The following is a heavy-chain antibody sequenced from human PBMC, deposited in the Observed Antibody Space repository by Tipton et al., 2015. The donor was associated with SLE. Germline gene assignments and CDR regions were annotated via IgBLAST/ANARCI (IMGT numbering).Heavy chain of an antibody. CDR1: GGSISSYY. V-gene: IGHV4-59*12. Sequence: TLSLTCTVSGGSISSYYWSWIRQPPGKGLEWTGYIYYSGSTNYNPSLKSRVTISVDTSKNQFSLKLSSVTAADTAVYYCARDKIVVEIAKGAFDTWGQGTMVTVSS. J-gene: IGHJ3*02. CDR2: IYYSGST. D-gene: IGHD2-21*01. CDR3: ARDKIVVEIAKGAFDT.